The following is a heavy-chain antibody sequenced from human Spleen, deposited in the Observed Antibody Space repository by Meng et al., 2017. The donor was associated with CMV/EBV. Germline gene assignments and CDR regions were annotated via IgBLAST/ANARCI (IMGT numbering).Heavy chain of an antibody. CDR2: ISSDGSNK. Sequence: GGSLRLSCAASGFIFSNYGMHWVRQAPGKGLEWVAFISSDGSNKYYADSVKGRFTISRDNFKNTLYLQMSRLRAEDTAVYYCAREDYYHSGSPFDYWGQGTLVTVSS. J-gene: IGHJ4*02. V-gene: IGHV3-30*19. D-gene: IGHD3-10*01. CDR1: GFIFSNYG. CDR3: AREDYYHSGSPFDY.